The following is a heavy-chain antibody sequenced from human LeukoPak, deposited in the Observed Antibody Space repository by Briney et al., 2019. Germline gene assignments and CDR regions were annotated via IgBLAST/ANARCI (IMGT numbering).Heavy chain of an antibody. CDR2: IYTSGST. D-gene: IGHD4-17*01. J-gene: IGHJ4*02. CDR3: AREMTTGTNPASRVDY. Sequence: IGHPTVKRKEWIGRIYTSGSTNYNPSLKSRVTMSVDTSKNQFSLKLSSVTAADTAVYYCAREMTTGTNPASRVDYWGQGTLVTVSS. V-gene: IGHV4-4*07.